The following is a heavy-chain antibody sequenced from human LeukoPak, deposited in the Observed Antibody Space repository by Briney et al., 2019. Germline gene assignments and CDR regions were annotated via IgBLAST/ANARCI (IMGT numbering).Heavy chain of an antibody. Sequence: GEPLSSSGKAPGSPLPTNGITGGAQLPGKGLGGMGRFDPSDSYTNYSPSFQGHVTISADKSISTAYLQWSSLKASDTAMYYCVRGVVVPANNWFDPWGQGTLVTVSS. CDR3: VRGVVVPANNWFDP. J-gene: IGHJ5*02. D-gene: IGHD2-2*01. CDR1: GSPLPTNG. CDR2: FDPSDSYT. V-gene: IGHV5-10-1*01.